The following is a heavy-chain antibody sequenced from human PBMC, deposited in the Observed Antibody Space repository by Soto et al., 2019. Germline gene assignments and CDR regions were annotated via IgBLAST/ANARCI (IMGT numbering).Heavy chain of an antibody. J-gene: IGHJ6*02. D-gene: IGHD4-4*01. CDR2: IYQSGST. CDR1: GGSISSGGYS. CDR3: ATQSYSNSGAYYYYAMDV. V-gene: IGHV4-30-2*06. Sequence: PSETLSLTCAVSGGSISSGGYSWSWIRQSPGKGLEWIGYIYQSGSTYYNPSLKSRVTISVDRSRNQFSLKLSSVTAADTAVYFCATQSYSNSGAYYYYAMDVWGQGTTVTV.